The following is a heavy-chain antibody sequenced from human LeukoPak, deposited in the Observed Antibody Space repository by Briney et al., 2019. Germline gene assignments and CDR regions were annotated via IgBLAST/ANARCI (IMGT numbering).Heavy chain of an antibody. CDR1: GFTVSSNY. CDR3: ARNENSGWGYFGY. CDR2: IYSGGST. Sequence: GGSLRLSCAASGFTVSSNYMSWVRQAPGKGLEWVSVIYSGGSTYYADSVKGRFTISRDNSKNTLYLQMNSLRAEDTAVYYCARNENSGWGYFGYWGQGTLVTVSS. J-gene: IGHJ4*02. D-gene: IGHD5-12*01. V-gene: IGHV3-53*01.